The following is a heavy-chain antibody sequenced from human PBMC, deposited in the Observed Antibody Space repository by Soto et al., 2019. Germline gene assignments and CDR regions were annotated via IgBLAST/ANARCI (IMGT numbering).Heavy chain of an antibody. CDR3: ATWHEREHAYDV. Sequence: GGSLRLSCVAFGFTISGKKYVAWVRQALGKGLEWVSALYDVDGSFYADSVKGRFTTSSDSSKTTVYLQMNDLRPDDTAVYYCATWHEREHAYDVWGQGTTVTVSS. J-gene: IGHJ3*01. CDR2: LYDVDGS. D-gene: IGHD1-1*01. V-gene: IGHV3-53*01. CDR1: GFTISGKKY.